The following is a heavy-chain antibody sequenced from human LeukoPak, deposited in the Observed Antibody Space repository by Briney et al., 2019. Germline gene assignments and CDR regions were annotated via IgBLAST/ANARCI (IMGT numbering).Heavy chain of an antibody. V-gene: IGHV1-69*13. D-gene: IGHD6-13*01. CDR3: ARDPGSPYYYYMDV. J-gene: IGHJ6*03. CDR1: GGTFSSYA. CDR2: IIPIFGTA. Sequence: ASVKVSCKASGGTFSSYAISWVRQAPGQGLEWMGGIIPIFGTANYAQKFQGRVTITADESTSTVYMELSSLRSEDTAVYYCARDPGSPYYYYMDVWGKGTTVTVSS.